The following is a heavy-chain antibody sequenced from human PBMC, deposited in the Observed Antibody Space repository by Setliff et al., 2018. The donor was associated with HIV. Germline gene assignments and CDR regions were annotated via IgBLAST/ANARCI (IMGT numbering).Heavy chain of an antibody. D-gene: IGHD6-19*01. V-gene: IGHV1-18*01. J-gene: IGHJ6*04. CDR2: IGPYNGRT. Sequence: ASVKVSCKTSGYMFIAYGMSWVRRAPGQGLEWMGWIGPYNGRTEYSQEFQGRVTITTDTSADTAYMELSSLRFEDTAVYYCARDGGPGSGWGDYSYYYSMDVWGKGTTVTVSS. CDR1: GYMFIAYG. CDR3: ARDGGPGSGWGDYSYYYSMDV.